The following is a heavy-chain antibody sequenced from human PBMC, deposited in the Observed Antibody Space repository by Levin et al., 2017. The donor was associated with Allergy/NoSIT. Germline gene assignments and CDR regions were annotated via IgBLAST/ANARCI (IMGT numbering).Heavy chain of an antibody. V-gene: IGHV3-23*01. CDR2: ISGSGGSS. CDR1: GFTFSRYA. CDR3: AKDYCGSTSCYVGGGGPFDY. J-gene: IGHJ4*02. D-gene: IGHD2-2*01. Sequence: GGSLRLSCAASGFTFSRYAMSWVRQAPGKGLEWLSSISGSGGSSYYADSVKGRFTISRDSSKNTLYLQMNSLRAEDTAVYYCAKDYCGSTSCYVGGGGPFDYWGQGTLVTVSS.